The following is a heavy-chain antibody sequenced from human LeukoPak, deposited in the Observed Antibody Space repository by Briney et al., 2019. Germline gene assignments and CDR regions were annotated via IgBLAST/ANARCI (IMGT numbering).Heavy chain of an antibody. CDR3: ARLWSGYRPPDY. CDR1: GGSISSNNYY. V-gene: IGHV4-39*01. CDR2: IYYSGST. D-gene: IGHD3-3*01. J-gene: IGHJ4*02. Sequence: SETLSLTCTVSGGSISSNNYYRGWIRQPPGKGLEWIGSIYYSGSTYYNPSLKSRVTISVDTSKNQFSLKLSSVTAADTAVYYCARLWSGYRPPDYWGQGTLVTVSS.